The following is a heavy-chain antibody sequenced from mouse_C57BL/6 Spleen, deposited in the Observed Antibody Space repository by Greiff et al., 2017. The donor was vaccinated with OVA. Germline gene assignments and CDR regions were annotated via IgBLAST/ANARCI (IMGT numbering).Heavy chain of an antibody. CDR3: ANALLRSAMDY. D-gene: IGHD1-1*01. Sequence: EVKLLESGGGLVKPGGSLKLSCAASGFTFSDYGMHWVRQAPEKGLEWVAYISSGSSTIYYADTVKGRFTISRDNAKNTLFLQMTSLRSEDTAMYYCANALLRSAMDYWGQGTSVTVSS. J-gene: IGHJ4*01. V-gene: IGHV5-17*01. CDR1: GFTFSDYG. CDR2: ISSGSSTI.